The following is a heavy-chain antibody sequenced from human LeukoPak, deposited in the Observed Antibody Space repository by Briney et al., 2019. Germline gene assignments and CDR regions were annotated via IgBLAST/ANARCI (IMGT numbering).Heavy chain of an antibody. CDR1: GGTFSSYA. Sequence: SVKVSCKASGGTFSSYAISWVRQAPGQELEWMGRIIPILGIANYAQKFQGRVTITADKSTSTAYMELSSLRSEDTAVYYCARGQEPDRELLHFDYWGQGTLVTVSS. CDR2: IIPILGIA. V-gene: IGHV1-69*04. CDR3: ARGQEPDRELLHFDY. J-gene: IGHJ4*02. D-gene: IGHD1-26*01.